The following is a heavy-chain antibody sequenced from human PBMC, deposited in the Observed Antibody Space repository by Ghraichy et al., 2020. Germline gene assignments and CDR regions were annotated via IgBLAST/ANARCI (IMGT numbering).Heavy chain of an antibody. CDR1: GYTFTGYS. Sequence: ASVKVSCKASGYTFTGYSIHWVRQAPGQGLEWMGWINPNSGSTNYAQKFQGKVTMTRDTSISTAYIGLSSLRSDDTAVYYCARDRDYYDSGRGFDPWGQGTLVTVSS. J-gene: IGHJ5*02. V-gene: IGHV1-2*02. CDR3: ARDRDYYDSGRGFDP. D-gene: IGHD3-10*01. CDR2: INPNSGST.